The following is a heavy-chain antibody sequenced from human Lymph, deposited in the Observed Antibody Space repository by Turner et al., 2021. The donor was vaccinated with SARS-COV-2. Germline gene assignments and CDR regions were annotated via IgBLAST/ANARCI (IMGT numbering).Heavy chain of an antibody. D-gene: IGHD1-26*01. CDR3: ARRHSGNYDAFDI. J-gene: IGHJ3*02. CDR2: IIPILGIA. CDR1: GGTFSSYV. V-gene: IGHV1-69*10. Sequence: QVQRVQSGAEVWKPGSSVKVSCNASGGTFSSYVIRWVRPGLGQGLEWLGGIIPILGIANYAQKFQARVKITADKSTSTAYMELSSLRSEDTAVYHCARRHSGNYDAFDIWGQGTMVTVSS.